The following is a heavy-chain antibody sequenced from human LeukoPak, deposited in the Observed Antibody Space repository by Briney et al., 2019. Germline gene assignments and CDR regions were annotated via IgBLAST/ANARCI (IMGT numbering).Heavy chain of an antibody. Sequence: GASVKVSCKASGYTFTGYYMHGVRQAPGQGLGWMQWINPNSSGKNSAQKIQGSITITRDTTISTANMGLSTPRSDATAVYYCARGVRRGYFDYWGQGALVTVSS. CDR1: GYTFTGYY. CDR2: INPNSSGK. V-gene: IGHV1-2*02. J-gene: IGHJ4*02. CDR3: ARGVRRGYFDY.